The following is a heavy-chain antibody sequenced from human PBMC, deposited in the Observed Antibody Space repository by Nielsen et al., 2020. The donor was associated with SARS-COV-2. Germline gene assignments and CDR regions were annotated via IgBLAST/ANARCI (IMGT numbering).Heavy chain of an antibody. CDR3: ARDLSLRYFDWSPGGLWFDP. CDR2: IWYDGSNK. Sequence: GGSLRLSCAASAFTFSSYAMTWVRQAPGKGLEWVAVIWYDGSNKYYADSVKGRFTISRDNSKNTLYLQMNSLRAEDTAVYYCARDLSLRYFDWSPGGLWFDPWGQGTLVTVSS. V-gene: IGHV3-33*08. D-gene: IGHD3-9*01. CDR1: AFTFSSYA. J-gene: IGHJ5*02.